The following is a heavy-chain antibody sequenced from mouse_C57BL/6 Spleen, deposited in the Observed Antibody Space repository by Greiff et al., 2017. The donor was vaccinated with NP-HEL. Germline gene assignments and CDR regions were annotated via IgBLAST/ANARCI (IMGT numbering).Heavy chain of an antibody. Sequence: VQLQQSGPELVKPGASVKISCTASGYAFSSSWMNWVKQRPGKGLEWIGRIYPGDGGYNSNEKFKGKAPLTADTYSSPAYLQLSRLTSEDSAVYFCARSEEGNYLLDYGGKGTTLTVSS. J-gene: IGHJ2*01. CDR3: ARSEEGNYLLDY. D-gene: IGHD2-1*01. CDR2: IYPGDGGY. CDR1: GYAFSSSW. V-gene: IGHV1-82*01.